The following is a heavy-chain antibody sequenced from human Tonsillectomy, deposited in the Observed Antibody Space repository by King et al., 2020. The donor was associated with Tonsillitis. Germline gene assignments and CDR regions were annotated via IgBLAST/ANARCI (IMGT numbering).Heavy chain of an antibody. J-gene: IGHJ4*02. CDR3: ARGRYCGGGSCYSHFDY. D-gene: IGHD2-15*01. Sequence: VQLVESGADVQKPGASVKVSCKASGYTFTDYYIHWVRQAPGQGLEWMGWVNPYSGGTNFAQNFKGRVTMTRDTSITTAYMEVSTLRSDDTAVYYCARGRYCGGGSCYSHFDYWGQGTLVTVSS. CDR2: VNPYSGGT. V-gene: IGHV1-2*02. CDR1: GYTFTDYY.